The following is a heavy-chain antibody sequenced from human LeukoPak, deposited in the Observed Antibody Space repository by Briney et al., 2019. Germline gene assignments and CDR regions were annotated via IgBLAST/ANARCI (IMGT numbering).Heavy chain of an antibody. CDR3: AREYYYDSSGYPTARLYFQH. J-gene: IGHJ1*01. V-gene: IGHV3-7*01. D-gene: IGHD3-22*01. Sequence: PGGSLRLSCSASGFTFSTYWMSWVRQAPGKGLEWVANMRRDGNEIYYLDSVRGRFTISRDNAKNSLYLQMNSLRAEDTAVYYCAREYYYDSSGYPTARLYFQHWGQGTLVTVSS. CDR2: MRRDGNEI. CDR1: GFTFSTYW.